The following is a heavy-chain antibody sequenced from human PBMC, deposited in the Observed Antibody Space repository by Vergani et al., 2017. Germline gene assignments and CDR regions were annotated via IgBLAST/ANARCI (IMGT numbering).Heavy chain of an antibody. Sequence: QVQLVESGGGVVQPGGSLRLSCAASGFTFSSYGMHWVRQAPGKGLEWVAFIRYDGSNKYYAESVKGRFTISRDNSKNTLFLQIDSLRAEDTAVYYCARVRQQWLVSDAFDIWGQGTMVTVSS. D-gene: IGHD6-19*01. CDR1: GFTFSSYG. V-gene: IGHV3-30*02. CDR3: ARVRQQWLVSDAFDI. CDR2: IRYDGSNK. J-gene: IGHJ3*02.